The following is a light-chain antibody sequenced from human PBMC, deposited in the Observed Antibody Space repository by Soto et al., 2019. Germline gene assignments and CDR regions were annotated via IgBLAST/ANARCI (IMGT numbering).Light chain of an antibody. CDR3: QQYNNWWT. J-gene: IGKJ1*01. CDR2: GAS. V-gene: IGKV3-15*01. Sequence: DRVVTQSPATLSVSPGERATLSCRASQSVSIDLAWYQQKPGQAPRLLIYGASTRATGVPARFSGSGSGTEFTLTISSLQSEDFAVYYCQQYNNWWTFGQGTKVDIK. CDR1: QSVSID.